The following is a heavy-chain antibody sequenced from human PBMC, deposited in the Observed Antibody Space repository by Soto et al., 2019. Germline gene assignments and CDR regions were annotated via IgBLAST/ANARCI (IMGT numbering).Heavy chain of an antibody. CDR2: INAGNGDT. Sequence: GASVKVSCKASGYTFTSYAMHWVRQAPGQRLEWMGWINAGNGDTKYSQKFQGRVTITRDTSASTAYMELSSLRSEDTAVYYCARVLDFCSGYYTPHFDYWGQGTLVTVSS. V-gene: IGHV1-3*01. D-gene: IGHD3-3*01. J-gene: IGHJ4*02. CDR1: GYTFTSYA. CDR3: ARVLDFCSGYYTPHFDY.